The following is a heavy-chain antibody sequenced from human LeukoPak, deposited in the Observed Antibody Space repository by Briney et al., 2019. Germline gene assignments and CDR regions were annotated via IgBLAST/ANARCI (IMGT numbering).Heavy chain of an antibody. D-gene: IGHD3-22*01. J-gene: IGHJ4*02. CDR3: SRSAYYDGSGNYYDY. CDR2: INSGGSST. Sequence: GGSLRLSCAASGFTFSSYWMHWVRQAPGKGLVWVSRINSGGSSTSYADSVKGRFTISRDNAKNTLYLQMNGLRAEDTAVYYCSRSAYYDGSGNYYDYWGQGTLVTVSS. CDR1: GFTFSSYW. V-gene: IGHV3-74*01.